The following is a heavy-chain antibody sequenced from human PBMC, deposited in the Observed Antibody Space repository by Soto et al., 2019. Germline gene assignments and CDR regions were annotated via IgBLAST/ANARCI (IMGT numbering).Heavy chain of an antibody. D-gene: IGHD5-12*01. V-gene: IGHV3-30-3*01. J-gene: IGHJ6*02. CDR1: GFTFISYA. Sequence: GGSLRLSCAASGFTFISYAMHWVRQAPGKGLDWVAVISYDGSNKYYADSVKGRFTISRENSKNTLYLQMNSLRAEDTAVYYCARDGYSGYDHETPGYGMDVWGQGTKVTVSS. CDR3: ARDGYSGYDHETPGYGMDV. CDR2: ISYDGSNK.